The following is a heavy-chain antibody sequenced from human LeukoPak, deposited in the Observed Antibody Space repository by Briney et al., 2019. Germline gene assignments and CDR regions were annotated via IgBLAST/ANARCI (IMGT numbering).Heavy chain of an antibody. CDR1: GFSFSSYD. V-gene: IGHV3-13*04. J-gene: IGHJ4*02. Sequence: PLGSLRLSCAPPGFSFSSYDMHWVRQATGKGLEWVSVIGTSGDTYYAGSVKGRFTISRENDKNSLYLQINSLTAGDTGVYFCSRVGSSGWPNYFDSWGQGTLVTVSS. CDR2: IGTSGDT. CDR3: SRVGSSGWPNYFDS. D-gene: IGHD6-19*01.